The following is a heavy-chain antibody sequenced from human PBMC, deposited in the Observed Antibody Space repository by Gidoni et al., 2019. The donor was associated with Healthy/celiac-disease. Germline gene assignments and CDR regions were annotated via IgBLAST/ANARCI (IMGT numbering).Heavy chain of an antibody. CDR1: GFTFSNAW. J-gene: IGHJ3*02. CDR2: IKSKTDGGTT. D-gene: IGHD2-15*01. V-gene: IGHV3-15*01. CDR3: TTDLVVVVAAFLGDI. Sequence: EVQLVESGGGLVKPGGSLRLSCAASGFTFSNAWMSWVRQAPGKGLEWVGRIKSKTDGGTTDYAAPVKGRFTISRDDSKNTLYLQMNSLKTEDTAVYYCTTDLVVVVAAFLGDIWGQGTMVTVSS.